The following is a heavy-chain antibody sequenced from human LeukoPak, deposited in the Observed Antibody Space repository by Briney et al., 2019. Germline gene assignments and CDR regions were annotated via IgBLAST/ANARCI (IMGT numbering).Heavy chain of an antibody. CDR3: AKDRSYYDSSGYIYYFDY. CDR2: ISGSGVST. CDR1: GFTFSSYA. D-gene: IGHD3-22*01. J-gene: IGHJ4*02. V-gene: IGHV3-23*01. Sequence: GGSLRLSCAASGFTFSSYAMSWVRQAPGKGLEWVSGISGSGVSTYYADSVKGRFTISRDNSKNTLYLQMNSLRAEDTAVCYCAKDRSYYDSSGYIYYFDYWGQGTLVTVSS.